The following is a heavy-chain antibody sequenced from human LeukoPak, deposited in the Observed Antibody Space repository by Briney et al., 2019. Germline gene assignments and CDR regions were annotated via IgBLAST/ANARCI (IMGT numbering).Heavy chain of an antibody. D-gene: IGHD6-13*01. CDR3: ARGVYIAAAQYGY. CDR1: GGSISSYY. V-gene: IGHV4-59*01. J-gene: IGHJ4*02. Sequence: SETLSLTCTVSGGSISSYYWRWMRQPPGKGLEWIGYIYYSGTTNYNPSLKSRVTISVDTSKNQFSLKLSSVTAADTAVYYCARGVYIAAAQYGYWGQGTLVTVSS. CDR2: IYYSGTT.